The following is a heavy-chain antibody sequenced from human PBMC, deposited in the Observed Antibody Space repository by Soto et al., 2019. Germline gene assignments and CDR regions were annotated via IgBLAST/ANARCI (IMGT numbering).Heavy chain of an antibody. CDR3: TTGLTIFGVVIDP. V-gene: IGHV3-15*01. D-gene: IGHD3-3*01. Sequence: KPWGSLRLSCAASGFTFINALISWVRHSPLKGLEWVGRIKSKTDGGTTDYAAPVKGRFTISRDDSKNTLYLQMNSLKTEDTAVYYCTTGLTIFGVVIDPWGQGTLVTVSS. CDR1: GFTFINAL. CDR2: IKSKTDGGTT. J-gene: IGHJ5*02.